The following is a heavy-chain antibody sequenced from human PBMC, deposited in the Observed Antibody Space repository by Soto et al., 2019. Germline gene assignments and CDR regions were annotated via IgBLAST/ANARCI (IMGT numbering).Heavy chain of an antibody. CDR2: INSDGSRT. J-gene: IGHJ4*02. V-gene: IGHV3-74*01. CDR1: GFTFSSYW. CDR3: ARGDGDYYDGNGYLGRH. Sequence: EVQLVESGGGIVQPGGSLRLSCAASGFTFSSYWMHWVRQAPGKGLVWVSRINSDGSRTSYADSAKGRFTISRDNAKNTVYLQMNSLRAEDTAVYYCARGDGDYYDGNGYLGRHWGQGPRVTVSS. D-gene: IGHD3-22*01.